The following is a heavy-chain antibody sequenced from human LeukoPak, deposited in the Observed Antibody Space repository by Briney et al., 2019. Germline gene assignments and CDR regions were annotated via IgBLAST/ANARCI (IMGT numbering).Heavy chain of an antibody. J-gene: IGHJ4*02. Sequence: SETLSLTCTVSGGSISSSSYYWGWIRQPPGKGLEWIGSIYYSGSTYYNPSLKSRVTISVDTSKNQFSLKLSSVTAADTAVYYCARRPTYYDYVWGSYRDPYYFDYWGQGTLVTVSS. CDR1: GGSISSSSYY. D-gene: IGHD3-16*02. CDR3: ARRPTYYDYVWGSYRDPYYFDY. CDR2: IYYSGST. V-gene: IGHV4-39*07.